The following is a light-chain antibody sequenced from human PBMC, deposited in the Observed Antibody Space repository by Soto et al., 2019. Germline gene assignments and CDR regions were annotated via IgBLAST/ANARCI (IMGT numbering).Light chain of an antibody. CDR1: QSVLYSSNNKNY. CDR2: WAS. J-gene: IGKJ2*01. Sequence: IVMTQSPDSLAVSLGERATINCKSSQSVLYSSNNKNYLAWYRQKPGQPPKLLIYWASIRESGVPDRISGSGSGTDFTLTISSLQAEDVAIYYCQQYYSTPPYTFGQGTQLEIK. V-gene: IGKV4-1*01. CDR3: QQYYSTPPYT.